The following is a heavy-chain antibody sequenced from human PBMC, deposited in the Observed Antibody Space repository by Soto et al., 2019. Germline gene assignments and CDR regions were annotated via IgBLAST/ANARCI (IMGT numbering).Heavy chain of an antibody. Sequence: GGSLRLSCAASGFTFSSYGMHWVRQAPGKGLEWVAVISYDGSNKYYADSVKGRFTISRDNSKNTLYLQMNSLRAEDTAVYYCAKDRIGDSSGYLDYWGQGTLVTVSS. V-gene: IGHV3-30*18. CDR2: ISYDGSNK. D-gene: IGHD3-22*01. CDR3: AKDRIGDSSGYLDY. J-gene: IGHJ4*02. CDR1: GFTFSSYG.